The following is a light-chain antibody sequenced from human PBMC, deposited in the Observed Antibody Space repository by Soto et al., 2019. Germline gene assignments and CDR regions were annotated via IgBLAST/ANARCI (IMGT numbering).Light chain of an antibody. Sequence: QSALTQPRSVSGSPGQSVTISCTGSSSDVGSYNNYVSWYQHHPGKAPKLMIYDVNERPSGVPARFSGYRSGNTASLTISGLQAEDEADYYCGSYGGPHTSAVFGGGTKLTVL. CDR2: DVN. J-gene: IGLJ2*01. V-gene: IGLV2-11*01. CDR3: GSYGGPHTSAV. CDR1: SSDVGSYNNY.